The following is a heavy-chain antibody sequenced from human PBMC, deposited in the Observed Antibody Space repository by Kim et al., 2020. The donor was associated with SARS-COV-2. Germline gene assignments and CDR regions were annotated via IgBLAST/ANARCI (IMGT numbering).Heavy chain of an antibody. V-gene: IGHV1-46*01. CDR1: GYTFTSYY. Sequence: ASVKVSCKASGYTFTSYYMHWVRQAPGQGLEWMGIINPSGGSTSYAQKFQGRVTMTRDTSTSSVYMELSSLRSEDTAVYYCARDPSTYSGSYYRAVLGREHYYYGMDVWGQGTTVTVSS. D-gene: IGHD1-26*01. CDR3: ARDPSTYSGSYYRAVLGREHYYYGMDV. J-gene: IGHJ6*02. CDR2: INPSGGST.